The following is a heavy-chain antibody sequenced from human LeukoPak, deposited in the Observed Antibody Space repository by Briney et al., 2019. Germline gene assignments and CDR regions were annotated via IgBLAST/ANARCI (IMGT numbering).Heavy chain of an antibody. Sequence: GGSLRLSCAASGFAFSSYAMHWVRQAPGKGLEWVAVISYDGSNKYYADSVKGRFTIPRDNSKNTLYLQMNSLRAGDTAVYYCARPTGGSVDYWGQGTLVTVSS. J-gene: IGHJ4*02. D-gene: IGHD7-27*01. CDR2: ISYDGSNK. V-gene: IGHV3-30-3*01. CDR3: ARPTGGSVDY. CDR1: GFAFSSYA.